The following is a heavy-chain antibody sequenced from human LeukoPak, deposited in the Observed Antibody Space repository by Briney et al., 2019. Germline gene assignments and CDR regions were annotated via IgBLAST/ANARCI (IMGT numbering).Heavy chain of an antibody. D-gene: IGHD2-15*01. CDR3: ARGVVVVAATVYFDY. CDR1: GYDFIAYY. Sequence: SVRVSCKASGYDFIAYYIHWVRQAPGQGLEWMGGIIPIFGTANYAQKFQGRVTITADKSTSTAYMELSSLRSEDTAVYYCARGVVVVAATVYFDYWGQGTLVTVSS. V-gene: IGHV1-69*06. CDR2: IIPIFGTA. J-gene: IGHJ4*02.